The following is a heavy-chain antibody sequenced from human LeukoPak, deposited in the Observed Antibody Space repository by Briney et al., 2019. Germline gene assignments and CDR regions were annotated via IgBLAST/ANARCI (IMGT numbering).Heavy chain of an antibody. V-gene: IGHV1-8*01. J-gene: IGHJ5*02. Sequence: ASVKVSCKASGYTFTSYDINWVRRATGQGLEWMGWMNPNSGNTGYAQKFQGRVTMTRNTSISTAYMELSSLRSEDMAVYYCARAASSYYDILTGYYPPDNWFDPWGQGTLVTVSS. CDR3: ARAASSYYDILTGYYPPDNWFDP. D-gene: IGHD3-9*01. CDR2: MNPNSGNT. CDR1: GYTFTSYD.